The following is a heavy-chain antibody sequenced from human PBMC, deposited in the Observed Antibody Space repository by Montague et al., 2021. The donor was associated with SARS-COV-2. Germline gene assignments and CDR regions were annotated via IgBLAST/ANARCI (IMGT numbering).Heavy chain of an antibody. CDR3: TSGREGNYNVMDV. CDR2: PLHEKKKYN. CDR1: GDSVVELRRR. Sequence: CAISGDSVVELRRRSEEHTYELQSRLELVCSPLHEKKKYNDYAVSVRGRVTINPDTSKNQFSLQLNSVTPEDTAIYYCTSGREGNYNVMDVWGQGTTVTVSS. J-gene: IGHJ6*02. V-gene: IGHV6-1*01. D-gene: IGHD1-1*01.